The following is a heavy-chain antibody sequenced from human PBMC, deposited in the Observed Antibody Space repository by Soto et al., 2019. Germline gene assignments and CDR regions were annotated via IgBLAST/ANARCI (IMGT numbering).Heavy chain of an antibody. D-gene: IGHD6-13*01. V-gene: IGHV3-30-3*01. CDR3: ATSAAAFDI. J-gene: IGHJ3*02. CDR2: ISYDGSNK. CDR1: GFTFSSYA. Sequence: QVQLVESGGGVVQPGRSPRLSCAASGFTFSSYAMHWVRQAPGKGLEWVAVISYDGSNKYYADSVKGRFTISRDNSKNTLYLQMNSLRAEDTAVYYCATSAAAFDIWGQGTMVTVSS.